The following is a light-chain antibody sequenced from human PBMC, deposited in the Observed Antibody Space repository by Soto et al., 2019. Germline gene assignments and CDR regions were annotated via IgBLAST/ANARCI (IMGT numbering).Light chain of an antibody. J-gene: IGKJ1*01. Sequence: EIQMTQYPSSLSASIDDRVTITCRASQTVNTYLHWYQQKPGKAPKLLIYAASNLQSGVPSRFSGSGSGTNFTLSLNSLQPEDFATYYCQQGYSNPWTFGQGTKVDVK. V-gene: IGKV1-39*01. CDR1: QTVNTY. CDR2: AAS. CDR3: QQGYSNPWT.